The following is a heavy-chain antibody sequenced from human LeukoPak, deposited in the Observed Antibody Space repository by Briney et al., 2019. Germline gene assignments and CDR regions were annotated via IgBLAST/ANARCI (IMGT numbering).Heavy chain of an antibody. V-gene: IGHV1-8*03. D-gene: IGHD6-13*01. CDR2: MNPNSGNT. Sequence: ASVKVSCKASGYTFTSYDINWVRQATGQGLEWMGWMNPNSGNTGYAQKFQGRVTITRNTSISTAYMELSSLRSEDTAVYYCATRAATDDAFDIWGQGTMVTVSS. CDR1: GYTFTSYD. CDR3: ATRAATDDAFDI. J-gene: IGHJ3*02.